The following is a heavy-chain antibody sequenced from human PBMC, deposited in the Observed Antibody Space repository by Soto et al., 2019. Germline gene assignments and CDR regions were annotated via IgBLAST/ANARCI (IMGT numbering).Heavy chain of an antibody. CDR1: GFTFSSYS. Sequence: EVQLVESGGGLVQPGVSLRLSCAASGFTFSSYSMNWVRQAPGKGLEWVSYISSSGTTMYYADSVKGRFTISRDKANNSVFLQMNSLRGEDTAVYYCARAEDDFWSWDYYYGMDVWGQGTTVTVSS. D-gene: IGHD3-3*01. V-gene: IGHV3-48*01. J-gene: IGHJ6*02. CDR2: ISSSGTTM. CDR3: ARAEDDFWSWDYYYGMDV.